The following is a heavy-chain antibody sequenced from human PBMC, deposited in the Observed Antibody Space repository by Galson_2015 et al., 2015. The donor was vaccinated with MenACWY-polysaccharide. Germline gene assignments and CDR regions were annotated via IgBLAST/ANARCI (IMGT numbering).Heavy chain of an antibody. CDR1: GYTFTSYD. D-gene: IGHD5-12*01. J-gene: IGHJ2*01. Sequence: SVKVSCKASGYTFTSYDINWVRQATGQGLEWMGWMNPNSGNTGYPQKFQGRVTMTRNTSISTAYMELSSLRSEDTAVYYCSRVASGYEVWFFDLWGRGTLVTVSS. CDR3: SRVASGYEVWFFDL. CDR2: MNPNSGNT. V-gene: IGHV1-8*01.